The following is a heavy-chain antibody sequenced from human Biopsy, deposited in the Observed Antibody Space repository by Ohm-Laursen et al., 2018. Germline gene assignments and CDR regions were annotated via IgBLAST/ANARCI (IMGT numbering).Heavy chain of an antibody. D-gene: IGHD3-3*01. CDR3: ARTPILIVSASLVYRHRRHLQGMDA. CDR1: GFSLSARGMC. Sequence: TQTLTLTCSFSGFSLSARGMCVSWIRQAPGKALEWLARVDWDDYKDYSASLQTKLSISKDTSNDQVVLTVNNVDPADTATYYCARTPILIVSASLVYRHRRHLQGMDAWGQGIAVTVS. J-gene: IGHJ6*02. V-gene: IGHV2-70*11. CDR2: VDWDDYK.